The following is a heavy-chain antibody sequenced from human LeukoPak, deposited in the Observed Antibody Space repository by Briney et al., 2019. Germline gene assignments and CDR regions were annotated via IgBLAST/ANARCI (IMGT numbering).Heavy chain of an antibody. CDR2: INHSGST. V-gene: IGHV4-34*01. J-gene: IGHJ6*03. Sequence: SETLSLTCAVYGGSFSGYHWSWIRQPPGKGLEWIGEINHSGSTNYNPSLKSRVTISVDTSKNQFSLKLTSVTAADTAMYYCARRRAIVVVPAAIDFLMDVWGKGTTVTVSS. CDR3: ARRRAIVVVPAAIDFLMDV. CDR1: GGSFSGYH. D-gene: IGHD2-2*01.